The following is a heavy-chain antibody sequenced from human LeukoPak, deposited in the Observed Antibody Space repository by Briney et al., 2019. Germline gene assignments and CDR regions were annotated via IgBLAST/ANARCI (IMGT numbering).Heavy chain of an antibody. D-gene: IGHD3-3*01. Sequence: SETLSLTCAVYGGSFSGYYWSWIRQPPGKGLERIGEINHSGSTNYNPSLKSRVTISVDTSKNQFSLKLSSVTAADTAVYYCARGSLWSGYYTYFDYWGQGTLVTVSS. CDR2: INHSGST. CDR1: GGSFSGYY. CDR3: ARGSLWSGYYTYFDY. J-gene: IGHJ4*02. V-gene: IGHV4-34*01.